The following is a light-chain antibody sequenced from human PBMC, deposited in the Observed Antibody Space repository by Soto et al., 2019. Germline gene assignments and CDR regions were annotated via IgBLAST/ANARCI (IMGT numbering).Light chain of an antibody. CDR2: DAS. J-gene: IGKJ1*01. Sequence: DIQMTQSPSTLSASVGDGVTITCRASQSISYWLAWYQQKPGKAPKLLIYDASSLESGVPSRFNGSGSGTEFTLTISGLQPDDFAAYYCQQYNSYPWTFGQGTKVDIX. CDR3: QQYNSYPWT. CDR1: QSISYW. V-gene: IGKV1-5*01.